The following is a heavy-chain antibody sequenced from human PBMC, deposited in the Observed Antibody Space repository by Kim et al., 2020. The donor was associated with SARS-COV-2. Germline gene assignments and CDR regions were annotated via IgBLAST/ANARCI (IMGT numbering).Heavy chain of an antibody. CDR1: GYSFTSYW. CDR2: IYPGDSDT. Sequence: GESLKISCKGSGYSFTSYWIGWVRQMPGKGLEWMGIIYPGDSDTRYSPSFQGQVTISADKSISTAYLQWSSLKASDIAMYYCARLSGGSGSDEEHFQKNYYYYYAMDVWGQGTTVTVSS. V-gene: IGHV5-51*01. J-gene: IGHJ6*02. CDR3: ARLSGGSGSDEEHFQKNYYYYYAMDV. D-gene: IGHD3-10*01.